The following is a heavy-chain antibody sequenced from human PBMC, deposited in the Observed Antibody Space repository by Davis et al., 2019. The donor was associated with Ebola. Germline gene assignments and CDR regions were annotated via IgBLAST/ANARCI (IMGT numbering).Heavy chain of an antibody. CDR1: GFTFSSYA. CDR2: ISGSGGST. J-gene: IGHJ4*02. Sequence: GESLKISCAASGFTFSSYAMSWVRQAPGKGLEWVSAISGSGGSTYYADSVKGRFTISRDNSKNTLYLQMNSLRAEDTAVYYCAREGFTVTTFDYWGQGTLVTVSS. CDR3: AREGFTVTTFDY. D-gene: IGHD4-17*01. V-gene: IGHV3-23*01.